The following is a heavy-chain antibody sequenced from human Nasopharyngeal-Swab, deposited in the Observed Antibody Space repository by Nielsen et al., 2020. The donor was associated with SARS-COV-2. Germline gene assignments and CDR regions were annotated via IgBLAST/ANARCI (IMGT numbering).Heavy chain of an antibody. CDR3: ARDSSDYGETYYYYYGMDV. CDR1: GFTFSSYA. J-gene: IGHJ6*02. V-gene: IGHV3-30*04. Sequence: GESLKISCAASGFTFSSYAMHWVRQAPGKGLEWVAVISYDGSNKYYADSVKGRFTISRDNSKNTLYLQMNSLRAEDTAVYYCARDSSDYGETYYYYYGMDVWGQGTTVTVSS. CDR2: ISYDGSNK. D-gene: IGHD4-17*01.